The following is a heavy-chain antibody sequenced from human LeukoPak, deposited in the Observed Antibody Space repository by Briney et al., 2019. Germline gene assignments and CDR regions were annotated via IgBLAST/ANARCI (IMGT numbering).Heavy chain of an antibody. V-gene: IGHV3-21*01. Sequence: GGSLRLSCAAAGFTFSSSSMNWVRQTPGKGLEWVSSISGESKYVYYADSVTGRFTISRDNAKNSLYLQMNSLRAEDTAVYYCARGAVFQGNYDYWGQGTQVTVSS. CDR1: GFTFSSSS. J-gene: IGHJ4*02. CDR3: ARGAVFQGNYDY. CDR2: ISGESKYV. D-gene: IGHD3-10*01.